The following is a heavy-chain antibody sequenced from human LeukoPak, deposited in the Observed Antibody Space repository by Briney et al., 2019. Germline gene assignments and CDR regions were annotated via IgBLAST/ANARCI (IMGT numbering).Heavy chain of an antibody. Sequence: GGSLRLSCATSGFTFSRYWMHWVRQAPGKGLLWVSRINSDGSSTYYADSVKGRFTTSRDNAKNALHLQMNSLTAEDTAVYYCVLDLFSSFAFDIWGQGTMVTVSS. CDR1: GFTFSRYW. CDR2: INSDGSST. J-gene: IGHJ3*02. CDR3: VLDLFSSFAFDI. V-gene: IGHV3-74*01. D-gene: IGHD3/OR15-3a*01.